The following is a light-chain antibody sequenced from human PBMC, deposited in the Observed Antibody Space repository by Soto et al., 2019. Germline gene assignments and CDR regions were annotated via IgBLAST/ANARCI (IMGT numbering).Light chain of an antibody. CDR3: QQRT. V-gene: IGKV1-33*01. Sequence: DIQMTQSPSSLSASVGDRVTITCQASQDISNYLNWYQQKPGKAPKLLIYDASNLETGVPSRFSGSGSGTDFTFTISSLQPEDIATYYCQQRTFGGGTKVEIK. J-gene: IGKJ4*01. CDR2: DAS. CDR1: QDISNY.